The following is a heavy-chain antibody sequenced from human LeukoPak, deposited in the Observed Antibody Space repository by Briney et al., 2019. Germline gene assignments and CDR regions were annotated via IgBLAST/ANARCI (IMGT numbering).Heavy chain of an antibody. J-gene: IGHJ4*02. CDR2: ISESGDRT. D-gene: IGHD2-21*01. CDR1: AFSFCDYA. CDR3: ARDETMGKGTAWLGWLH. Sequence: GGSLSLSCAASAFSFCDYAMSWVRQAPGKGLEWVSVISESGDRTNYAACERGRYLIPTHHSKQQLFLQMKSLRLEETVIYYCARDETMGKGTAWLGWLHWGRGTVVTVSS. V-gene: IGHV3-23*01.